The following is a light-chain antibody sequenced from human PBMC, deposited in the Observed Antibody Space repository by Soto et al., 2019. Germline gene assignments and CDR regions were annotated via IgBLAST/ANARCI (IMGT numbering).Light chain of an antibody. CDR3: QQSYNTKWT. Sequence: DIQRTQSPSAVSASVGYRVTITCGASQSISTYLEWFQQKQGKAPKILMYGASTLQSGVPSRFSGSVSGTDGTITISSLQKEDGSTYYCQQSYNTKWTFGQGTKVDIK. CDR1: QSISTY. J-gene: IGKJ1*01. CDR2: GAS. V-gene: IGKV1-39*01.